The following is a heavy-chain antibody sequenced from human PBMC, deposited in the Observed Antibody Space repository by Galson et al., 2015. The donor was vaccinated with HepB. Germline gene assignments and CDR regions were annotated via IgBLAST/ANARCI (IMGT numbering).Heavy chain of an antibody. J-gene: IGHJ4*02. D-gene: IGHD2-15*01. CDR1: GFTFSSYA. V-gene: IGHV3-15*01. CDR3: IAHSREASFDY. CDR2: IKSNNDGGTA. Sequence: SLRLSCAASGFTFSSYAMSWVRQAPGKGLEWVGRIKSNNDGGTADYAAPAKGRFTISRDDLRATLYLQMNSLKTEDTAVYFCIAHSREASFDYWVQGTLVTVSS.